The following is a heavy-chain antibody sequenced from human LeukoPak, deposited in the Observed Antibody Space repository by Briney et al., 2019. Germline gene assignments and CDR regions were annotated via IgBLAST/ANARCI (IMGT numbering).Heavy chain of an antibody. CDR3: ANPQSRGYDYLDY. V-gene: IGHV3-30*18. D-gene: IGHD5-12*01. CDR1: GFTFRNYG. CDR2: ISIDGSEK. J-gene: IGHJ4*02. Sequence: GGSLRLSCAASGFTFRNYGMHWVRQAPGKGLEWVAVISIDGSEKYYADPVKGRFTISRDNSKNTLYLQMNSLRGDDTAVYYCANPQSRGYDYLDYWGQGTLVTVSS.